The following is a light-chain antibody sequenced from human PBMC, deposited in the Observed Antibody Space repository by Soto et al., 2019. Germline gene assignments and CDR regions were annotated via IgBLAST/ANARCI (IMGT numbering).Light chain of an antibody. CDR1: SSDVGRYNL. CDR2: GGT. Sequence: QSVLTQPASVSGSPGQSITISCTGTSSDVGRYNLVSWYQQHPGEAPKLMIYGGTKRPSGVSNRFSGSKSGNTASLTISGLQAEDEADYYCCSYSGITTYYVFGTGTKLTVL. V-gene: IGLV2-23*01. J-gene: IGLJ1*01. CDR3: CSYSGITTYYV.